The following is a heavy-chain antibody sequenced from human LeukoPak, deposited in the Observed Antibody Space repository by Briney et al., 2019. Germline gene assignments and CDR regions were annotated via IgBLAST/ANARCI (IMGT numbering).Heavy chain of an antibody. J-gene: IGHJ6*03. V-gene: IGHV4-4*07. CDR2: IYTSGST. CDR1: GGSISSYY. CDR3: AAMTPDYYYYYMDV. D-gene: IGHD4-11*01. Sequence: PSETLSLTCTASGGSISSYYWSWIRQPAGKGLEWIGRIYTSGSTNYNPSLKSRVTMSVDTSKNQFSLKLSSVTAADTAVYYCAAMTPDYYYYYMDVWGKGTTVTVSS.